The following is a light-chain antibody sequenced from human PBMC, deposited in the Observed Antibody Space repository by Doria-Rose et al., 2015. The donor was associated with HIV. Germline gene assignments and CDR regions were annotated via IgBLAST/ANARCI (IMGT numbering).Light chain of an antibody. CDR1: QSFSSTY. Sequence: TQSPGTLSLSPGERATLSCRASQSFSSTYLAWYQQKPGQAPSLLIYDGSTRATGIPDRFSASGSGTDFTLTINRLEPEDFALYYCHQYGTSXXFGQGXKV. CDR3: HQYGTSXX. V-gene: IGKV3-20*01. CDR2: DGS. J-gene: IGKJ1*01.